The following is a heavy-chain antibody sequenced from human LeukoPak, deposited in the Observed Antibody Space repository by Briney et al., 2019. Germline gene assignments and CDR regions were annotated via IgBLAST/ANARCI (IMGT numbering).Heavy chain of an antibody. V-gene: IGHV4-59*08. CDR2: MYYSGSA. J-gene: IGHJ4*02. CDR3: ARSTFSSNWNL. D-gene: IGHD6-13*01. Sequence: PSETLSLTCTVSGGSITDYYWSWIRHSSGKGLEWIGYMYYSGSAYYSPSLKTRVTISVDTSKNQFSLKLTSVTAADTAVYYCARSTFSSNWNLWGQGTLVTVSS. CDR1: GGSITDYY.